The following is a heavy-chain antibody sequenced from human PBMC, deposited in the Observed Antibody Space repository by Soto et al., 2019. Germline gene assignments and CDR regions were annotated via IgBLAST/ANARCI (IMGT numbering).Heavy chain of an antibody. CDR2: ISANGQGI. V-gene: IGHV3-23*01. J-gene: IGHJ4*02. D-gene: IGHD1-7*01. CDR3: AKDRNYPRDQFHY. Sequence: GGSLRLSCAASGFTFSTYALSWVRQAPGKGLEWVSAISANGQGIYYADSVRGRFTISRDNSKNTIFLHMDSLRAEDTAVYYCAKDRNYPRDQFHYWGQGTLVIVSP. CDR1: GFTFSTYA.